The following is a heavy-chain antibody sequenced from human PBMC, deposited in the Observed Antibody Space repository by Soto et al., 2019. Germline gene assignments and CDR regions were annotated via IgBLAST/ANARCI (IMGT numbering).Heavy chain of an antibody. CDR3: ARRVWVSRVYYFDY. Sequence: QVQLQQWGAGLLKPSETLSLTCAVYGGSFSGYYWSWIRQPPGKGLEWIGEINHSGSTNYNPSLRSRVTISVDTSKNQFSLKLSSVTAAATAVYYCARRVWVSRVYYFDYWGQGTLVTVSS. D-gene: IGHD6-13*01. CDR1: GGSFSGYY. J-gene: IGHJ4*02. V-gene: IGHV4-34*01. CDR2: INHSGST.